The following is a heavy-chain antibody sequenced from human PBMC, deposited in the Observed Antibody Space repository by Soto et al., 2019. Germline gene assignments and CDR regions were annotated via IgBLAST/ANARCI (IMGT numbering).Heavy chain of an antibody. CDR3: ARSIVVVTALDY. D-gene: IGHD2-21*02. V-gene: IGHV1-3*05. CDR2: INAGNGNT. J-gene: IGHJ4*02. CDR1: GYTFTSYA. Sequence: QVQLVQSGAEEQKPGASVKVFCKASGYTFTSYAMHWVRQAPGQRLEWMGWINAGNGNTKYSQKFHGRVTITRDTSASTAYMELSSLRSEDTAVYYCARSIVVVTALDYWGQGTLVTVSS.